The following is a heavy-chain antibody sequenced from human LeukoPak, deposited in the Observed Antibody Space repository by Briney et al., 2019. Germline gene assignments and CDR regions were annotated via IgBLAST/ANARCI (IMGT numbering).Heavy chain of an antibody. CDR3: ARGAAYYDFWSGYLDRPMDYFDY. D-gene: IGHD3-3*01. Sequence: SETLSLTCAVYGGSFSGYYWSWVRQPPGKGLEWIGEINHSGSTNYNPSLKRRVTISVDTSKNQFSLKLSSVTAADTAVYYCARGAAYYDFWSGYLDRPMDYFDYWGQGTLVTVSS. CDR2: INHSGST. V-gene: IGHV4-34*01. CDR1: GGSFSGYY. J-gene: IGHJ4*02.